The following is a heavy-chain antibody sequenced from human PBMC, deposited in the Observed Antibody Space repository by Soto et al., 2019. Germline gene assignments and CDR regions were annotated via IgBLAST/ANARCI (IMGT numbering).Heavy chain of an antibody. CDR3: ARDQTRMTPYVSFDI. V-gene: IGHV1-18*01. D-gene: IGHD2-15*01. CDR1: GYTFTSYG. CDR2: ISAYNGNT. J-gene: IGHJ3*02. Sequence: QVQLVQSGAEVKKPGASVKVSCKASGYTFTSYGISWVRQAPGQGLEWMGWISAYNGNTNYAQKLQGRVTMTTDTPTSTAYMELRSLRSDDTAVYYCARDQTRMTPYVSFDIWGQGTMVTVSS.